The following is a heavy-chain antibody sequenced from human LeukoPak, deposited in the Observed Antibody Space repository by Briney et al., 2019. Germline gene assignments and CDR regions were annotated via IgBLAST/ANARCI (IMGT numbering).Heavy chain of an antibody. J-gene: IGHJ4*02. D-gene: IGHD2-15*01. CDR2: IDPSDSYT. CDR1: AYISTNYW. CDR3: ARHYCRGGSCYRYFDY. V-gene: IGHV5-10-1*01. Sequence: GESLKISCRGSAYISTNYWINWVRQMPGKGLEWMGRIDPSDSYTNYSPSFQGHVTISADKSISTAYLQWSSLKASDTAMYYCARHYCRGGSCYRYFDYWGQGTLVTVSS.